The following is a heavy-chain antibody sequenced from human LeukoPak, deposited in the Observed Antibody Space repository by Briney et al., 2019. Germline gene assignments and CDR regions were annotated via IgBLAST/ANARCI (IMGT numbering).Heavy chain of an antibody. D-gene: IGHD2-21*02. CDR2: SSGSGGST. Sequence: GGSLRLSCAASGFTFSSYAMSWVRQAPGKGLEWVSASSGSGGSTYYADSVKGRFTISRDNSKNTLYLQMNSLRAEDTAVYYCAKHIVVVTATGYYFDYWGQGTLVTVSS. CDR3: AKHIVVVTATGYYFDY. V-gene: IGHV3-23*01. CDR1: GFTFSSYA. J-gene: IGHJ4*02.